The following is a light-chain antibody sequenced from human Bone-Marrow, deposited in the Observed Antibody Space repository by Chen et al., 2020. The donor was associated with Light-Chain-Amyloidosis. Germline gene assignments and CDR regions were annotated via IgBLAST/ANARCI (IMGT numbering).Light chain of an antibody. CDR1: NIGSTR. J-gene: IGLJ2*01. CDR2: DFS. CDR3: QGWDRSSDRPL. V-gene: IGLV3-21*02. Sequence: SYVLTQPSSLSVAPGQTATIACGGNNIGSTRVHWYQQTPGQSPLLVVYDFSDRPSGIPERLAGANSWNTDTLTSSRVEAGEEADYYCQGWDRSSDRPLVGGGTKLTVL.